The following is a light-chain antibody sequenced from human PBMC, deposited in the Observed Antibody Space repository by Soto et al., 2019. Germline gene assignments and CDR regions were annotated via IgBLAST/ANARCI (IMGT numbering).Light chain of an antibody. CDR1: HDVSWN. CDR2: DAS. J-gene: IGKJ4*01. Sequence: DLPMTQSPSSLSASVGDRVTIACQSSHDVSWNLNWFQQKPGEAPKLLIYDASNLERGVPSRFSGSGSGTDFTLTISSLQPEDVATYYCRQYSSMLSFGGGTEVDLK. CDR3: RQYSSMLS. V-gene: IGKV1-33*01.